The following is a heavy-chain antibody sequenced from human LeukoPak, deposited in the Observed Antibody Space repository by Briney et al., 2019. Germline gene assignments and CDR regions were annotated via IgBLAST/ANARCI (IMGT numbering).Heavy chain of an antibody. V-gene: IGHV4-34*01. J-gene: IGHJ4*02. CDR1: GVSFSGYY. Sequence: PSETLSLTCAVYGVSFSGYYWSWIRQPPGKGLEWIGEINHSGSTNYNPSLKSRVTISADTSKNQFSLKLSSVTAADTAVYYCARSTVSRFDYWGQGTLVTVSS. D-gene: IGHD5/OR15-5a*01. CDR2: INHSGST. CDR3: ARSTVSRFDY.